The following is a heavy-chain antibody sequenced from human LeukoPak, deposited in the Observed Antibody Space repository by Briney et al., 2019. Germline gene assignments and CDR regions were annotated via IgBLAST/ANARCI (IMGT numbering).Heavy chain of an antibody. CDR1: GGSFSGYY. J-gene: IGHJ4*02. CDR2: INHSGST. Sequence: SETLSLTCAVYGGSFSGYYWSWIRQPPGKGLEWIGEINHSGSTNYNPSLKSRVTISVDTSKNQFSLKLSSVTAADTAVYYCASSEAVAGKIDYWGQGTLVTVSS. V-gene: IGHV4-34*01. D-gene: IGHD6-19*01. CDR3: ASSEAVAGKIDY.